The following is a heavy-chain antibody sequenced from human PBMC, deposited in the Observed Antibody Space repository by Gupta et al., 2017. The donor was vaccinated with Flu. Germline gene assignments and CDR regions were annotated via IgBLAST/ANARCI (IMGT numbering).Heavy chain of an antibody. J-gene: IGHJ6*02. CDR3: ARELDDSHYYYGMDV. CDR2: GNT. V-gene: IGHV1-18*01. D-gene: IGHD3-22*01. Sequence: GNTNYAQKLQGRVTMTTDTSTSTAYMELRSLRSDDTAVYYCARELDDSHYYYGMDVWGQGTTVTVSS.